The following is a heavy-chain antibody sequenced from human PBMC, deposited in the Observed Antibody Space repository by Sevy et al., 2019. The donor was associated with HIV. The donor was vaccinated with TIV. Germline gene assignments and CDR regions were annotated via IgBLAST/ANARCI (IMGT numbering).Heavy chain of an antibody. V-gene: IGHV7-4-1*02. CDR2: INTNTGNP. CDR1: GYTFTSYG. CDR3: ASTSRGIVVIPAAQHYYGMDV. J-gene: IGHJ6*02. D-gene: IGHD2-2*01. Sequence: ASVKVSRKASGYTFTSYGMNWVRQAPGQGLEWMGWINTNTGNPTYARGYTGRFVFSLDTSVSTAYLQISSLKAEDTAVYYCASTSRGIVVIPAAQHYYGMDVWGQGTTVTVSS.